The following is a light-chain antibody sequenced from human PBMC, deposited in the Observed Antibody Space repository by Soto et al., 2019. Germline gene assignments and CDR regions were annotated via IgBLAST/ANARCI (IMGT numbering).Light chain of an antibody. CDR3: QQRSNWPPFLT. V-gene: IGKV3-11*01. Sequence: EIVLTQSPATLSLSPGERATLSCRASQSVSSYLAWYQQKPGQAPRLLIYDASNRATGIPARFSGSGSGTDFTLTISSLEPEDFAVYYCQQRSNWPPFLTVGGGTKVEIK. J-gene: IGKJ4*01. CDR2: DAS. CDR1: QSVSSY.